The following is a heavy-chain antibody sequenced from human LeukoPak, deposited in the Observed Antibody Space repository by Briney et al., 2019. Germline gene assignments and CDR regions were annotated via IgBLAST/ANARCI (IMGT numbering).Heavy chain of an antibody. CDR2: INHSGST. V-gene: IGHV4-34*01. J-gene: IGHJ5*02. D-gene: IGHD6-19*01. CDR1: GGSFSGYY. CDR3: ARSLYASSNNWFDP. Sequence: SETQSLTCAVYGGSFSGYYWSWIRQPPGKGLEWIGEINHSGSTNYNPSLKSRVTISVDTSKNQFSLKLSSVTAADTAVYYCARSLYASSNNWFDPWGQGTLVTVSS.